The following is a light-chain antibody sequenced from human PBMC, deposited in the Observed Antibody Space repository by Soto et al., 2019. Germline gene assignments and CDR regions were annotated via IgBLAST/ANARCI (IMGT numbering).Light chain of an antibody. CDR1: QSVSSY. Sequence: IVLTQSPATLSLSPGERATLSSRASQSVSSYLAWYQHKPGQAPRLLIYDASNRATGIPARFSGSGSGTVFTLTISSLELEDVAVYYCQQSSNWLTFDGGTKVEIK. CDR3: QQSSNWLT. V-gene: IGKV3-11*01. CDR2: DAS. J-gene: IGKJ4*01.